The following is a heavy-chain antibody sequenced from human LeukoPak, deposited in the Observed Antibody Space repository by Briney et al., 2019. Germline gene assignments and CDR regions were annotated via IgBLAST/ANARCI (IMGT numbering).Heavy chain of an antibody. D-gene: IGHD3-9*01. CDR2: ISAYNGNT. V-gene: IGHV1-18*01. CDR1: GYTFTSYG. J-gene: IGHJ4*02. Sequence: ASVKVPCKASGYTFTSYGISWVRQAPGQGLEWMGWISAYNGNTNYAQKLQGRVTMTTDTSTSTAYMELRSLRSDDTAVYYCARDYDILTGYYTQPDYWGQGTLVTVSS. CDR3: ARDYDILTGYYTQPDY.